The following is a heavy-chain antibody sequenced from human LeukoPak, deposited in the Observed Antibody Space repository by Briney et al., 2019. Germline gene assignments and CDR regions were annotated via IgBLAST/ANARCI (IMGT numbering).Heavy chain of an antibody. V-gene: IGHV3-48*03. J-gene: IGHJ3*02. CDR2: ISNTGSTR. Sequence: GGSLRLSCAASGITFSSYEMNWVRQAPGQGLEWVSYISNTGSTRYYADSVKGRFTISRDNAKNSVYLQMNSLRAEDTAAYYCARGIIAGTSGFAFDIWGQGTMVTVSS. D-gene: IGHD1-1*01. CDR3: ARGIIAGTSGFAFDI. CDR1: GITFSSYE.